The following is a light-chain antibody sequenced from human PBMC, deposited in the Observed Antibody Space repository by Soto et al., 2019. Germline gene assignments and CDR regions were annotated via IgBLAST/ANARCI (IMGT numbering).Light chain of an antibody. CDR2: GAS. CDR3: QQTYNLPRT. J-gene: IGKJ1*01. CDR1: QSVGSN. V-gene: IGKV3-15*01. Sequence: EIVMTQSPATLSVSPGERATLSCRASQSVGSNLAWYQQKPGQAPRLLIYGASTRATGIPARFSGSGSGTEFTLTISSLQSEDFATYYCQQTYNLPRTFGQGTKVDLK.